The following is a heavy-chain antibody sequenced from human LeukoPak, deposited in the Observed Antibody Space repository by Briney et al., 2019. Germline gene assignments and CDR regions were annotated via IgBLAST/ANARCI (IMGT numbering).Heavy chain of an antibody. CDR3: ARACRDGYNYCAFDI. Sequence: SETLSLTCTVSGGSISSDYWSWIRQPPGKGLEWIGYIYYSGSTNYNPSLKSRVTISVDTSKNQFSLKLSSVTATDTAVYYCARACRDGYNYCAFDIWGQGTMVTVSS. CDR1: GGSISSDY. D-gene: IGHD5-24*01. V-gene: IGHV4-59*01. CDR2: IYYSGST. J-gene: IGHJ3*02.